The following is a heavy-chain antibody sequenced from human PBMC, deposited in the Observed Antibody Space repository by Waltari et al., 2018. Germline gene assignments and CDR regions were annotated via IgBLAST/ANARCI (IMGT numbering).Heavy chain of an antibody. CDR3: AKDFQGAATCIKGLGYFDY. V-gene: IGHV3-9*01. J-gene: IGHJ4*02. Sequence: EVQLVESGGGLVQPGRSLRLSCAGSGFTFDDYAMHWVRQAPGKGRELVLGFSWNRCTICYADSVKGRFTISRDNAKNSLYLQMNGLRVEDTAFYYCAKDFQGAATCIKGLGYFDYWGQGTLVTVSS. D-gene: IGHD1-20*01. CDR2: FSWNRCTI. CDR1: GFTFDDYA.